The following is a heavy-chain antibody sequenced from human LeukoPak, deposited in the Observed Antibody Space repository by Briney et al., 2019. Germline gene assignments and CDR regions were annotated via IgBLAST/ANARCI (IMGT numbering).Heavy chain of an antibody. CDR1: GFTVSGNY. CDR2: IYSGGST. CDR3: VRDDDRPDNGLDY. J-gene: IGHJ4*02. D-gene: IGHD3-22*01. V-gene: IGHV3-66*01. Sequence: GGSLRLSCAASGFTVSGNYMSWVRQAPGKGLEWVSVIYSGGSTYYADSVKGRFTISRDNSKNTLYLQMNSLRAEDTAVYYCVRDDDRPDNGLDYWGQGTLVTVSS.